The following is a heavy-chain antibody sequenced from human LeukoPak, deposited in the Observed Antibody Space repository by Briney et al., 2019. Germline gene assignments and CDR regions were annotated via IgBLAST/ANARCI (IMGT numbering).Heavy chain of an antibody. V-gene: IGHV4-34*01. J-gene: IGHJ4*02. D-gene: IGHD1-26*01. Sequence: PSETLSLTCAVYGGSFSGYYWSWIRQPPGEGLEWIGEINHSGSTNYNPSLKSRVTISVDTSKNQFSLKLSSVTAADTAVYYCARHQAGARGGPRFDYWGQGTLVTVSS. CDR1: GGSFSGYY. CDR3: ARHQAGARGGPRFDY. CDR2: INHSGST.